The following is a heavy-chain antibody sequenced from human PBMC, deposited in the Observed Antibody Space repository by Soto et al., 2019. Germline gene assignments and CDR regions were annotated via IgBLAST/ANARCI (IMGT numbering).Heavy chain of an antibody. J-gene: IGHJ5*01. CDR2: INYSDDTT. CDR3: SKGVNWFAS. V-gene: IGHV3-23*01. Sequence: EVQLLESGGGMVQPGGSLRLSCEASVFTFSSHAINLVRQAPGKGLEWVSTINYSDDTTYYSDSVKGRFTISRDNSKNTVYLQMDSLGDEDTAIYYCSKGVNWFASWGQGTLVTVSS. CDR1: VFTFSSHA.